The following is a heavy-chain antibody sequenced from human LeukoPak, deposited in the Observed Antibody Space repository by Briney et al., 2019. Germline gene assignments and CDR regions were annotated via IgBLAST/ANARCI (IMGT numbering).Heavy chain of an antibody. CDR2: ISGSGGST. V-gene: IGHV3-23*01. CDR3: AKEGRAARDYYYYHMDV. Sequence: GGSLRLSCAASGLTFSSYAMSWVRQAPGEGLEWVSAISGSGGSTYYADSVKGRFTISRDNSKNTLYLQMNSLRAEDTAVYYCAKEGRAARDYYYYHMDVWGKGTTVTVSS. CDR1: GLTFSSYA. D-gene: IGHD6-6*01. J-gene: IGHJ6*03.